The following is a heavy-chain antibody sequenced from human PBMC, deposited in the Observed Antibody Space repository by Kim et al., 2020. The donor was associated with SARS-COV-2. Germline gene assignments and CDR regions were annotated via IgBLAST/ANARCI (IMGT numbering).Heavy chain of an antibody. CDR3: ARRTSRGTWVQLWLFDN. CDR2: IYYSGST. D-gene: IGHD5-18*01. V-gene: IGHV4-39*01. CDR1: GGSLSSNCYY. J-gene: IGHJ4*02. Sequence: SETLSLTCTVSGGSLSSNCYYWGWLRPPPGKGLVWVGCIYYSGSTYYNPSLKSRVTISVDTSKNQFSLKRSAVTAADTAVYSCARRTSRGTWVQLWLFDNWGQRTLVTVSS.